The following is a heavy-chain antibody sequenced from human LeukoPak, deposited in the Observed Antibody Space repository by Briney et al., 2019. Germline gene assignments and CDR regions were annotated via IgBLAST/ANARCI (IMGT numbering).Heavy chain of an antibody. V-gene: IGHV3-11*04. Sequence: GGSLRLSCAASGFTVSSNYMSWVRQAPGKGLEWISFINHYGTIVYYADSVRGRFATSRDNAKNSLYLQINNVGADDTAVYYCARDQDWAFDYWGQGTLVTVSS. CDR2: INHYGTIV. CDR3: ARDQDWAFDY. D-gene: IGHD3/OR15-3a*01. J-gene: IGHJ4*02. CDR1: GFTVSSNY.